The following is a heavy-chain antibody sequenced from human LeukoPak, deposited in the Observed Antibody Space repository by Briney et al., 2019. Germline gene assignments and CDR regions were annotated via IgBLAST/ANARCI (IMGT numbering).Heavy chain of an antibody. CDR1: GGSISSSSYY. V-gene: IGHV4-39*07. CDR3: ARYASGLEVDFDY. CDR2: IYYSGSA. D-gene: IGHD2-2*01. J-gene: IGHJ4*02. Sequence: SGTLSLTCTVSGGSISSSSYYWGWIRQPPGKGLEWIGSIYYSGSAYYNPSLKSRLTISVDTSKNQFSLKLRSVTAADTAVYYCARYASGLEVDFDYWGQGTLVTVSS.